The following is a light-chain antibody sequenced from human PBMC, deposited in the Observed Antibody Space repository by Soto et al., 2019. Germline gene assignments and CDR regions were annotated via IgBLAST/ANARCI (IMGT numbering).Light chain of an antibody. J-gene: IGLJ2*01. CDR2: EVT. CDR1: SSDVGGYYY. Sequence: QSVPTQPASVSGSPGQSITISCTGTSSDVGGYYYVSWYQHHPGKAPKLIIYEVTNRPSGVSSRFSGSNSGNTASLIISGLQAEDEAEYYCSSYTSSSAPHVVFGGGTKLTVL. V-gene: IGLV2-14*01. CDR3: SSYTSSSAPHVV.